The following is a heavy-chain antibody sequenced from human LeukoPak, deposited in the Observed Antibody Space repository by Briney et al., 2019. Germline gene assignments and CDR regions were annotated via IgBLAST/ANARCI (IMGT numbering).Heavy chain of an antibody. CDR1: GYSFISYG. CDR2: ISVYNGAT. CDR3: ARVPSFVVTNYFDY. V-gene: IGHV1-18*01. J-gene: IGHJ4*02. Sequence: EASVKVSCKASGYSFISYGISWVRQAPGQGLEWMGWISVYNGATKYAKGFLHRVTLTTDTSTSTAYMELLNVTSDDTAMYYCARVPSFVVTNYFDYWGQGTVVTVSS. D-gene: IGHD2-15*01.